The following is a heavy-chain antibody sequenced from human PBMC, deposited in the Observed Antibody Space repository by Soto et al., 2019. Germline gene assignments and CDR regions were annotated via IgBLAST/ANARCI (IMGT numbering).Heavy chain of an antibody. CDR1: GSSLSTSGVG. J-gene: IGHJ4*02. Sequence: QITLKESGPTLVKPTQTLTLTCTVSGSSLSTSGVGVGWIRQPPGKALEWLALIYWDDDKRYRPSLENRLTVTKDSCKNQVVLTMTNMLPVDTATYYCALISSAIPGHWGQGTLVIVSS. CDR3: ALISSAIPGH. V-gene: IGHV2-5*02. D-gene: IGHD6-6*01. CDR2: IYWDDDK.